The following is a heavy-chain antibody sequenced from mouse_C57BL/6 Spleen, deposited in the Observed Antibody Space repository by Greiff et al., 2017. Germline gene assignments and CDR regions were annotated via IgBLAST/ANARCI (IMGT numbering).Heavy chain of an antibody. J-gene: IGHJ3*01. CDR2: IYPGDGDT. CDR1: GYAFRSSW. CDR3: VGLPRGCAY. Sequence: VQLQQSGPELVKPGASVKISCKASGYAFRSSWMNWVKQRPGKGLEWIGRIYPGDGDTNYNGKFKGKATLTADKSSSTAYMQLSSLTSEDSAVYVCVGLPRGCAYWGQGTLVTVSA. D-gene: IGHD2-2*01. V-gene: IGHV1-82*01.